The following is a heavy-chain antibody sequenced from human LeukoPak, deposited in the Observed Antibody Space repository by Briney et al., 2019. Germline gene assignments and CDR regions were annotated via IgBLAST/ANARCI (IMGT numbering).Heavy chain of an antibody. D-gene: IGHD4-17*01. CDR2: ISYDGSNK. Sequence: GGSLRLSCAASGFTFSSYGMHWVRQAPGKGLEWVAVISYDGSNKYYADSVKGRFTISRDNSKNTLYLQMNSLRAEDTAVHYCAKDFNGDYFDYWGQGTLVTVSS. CDR1: GFTFSSYG. J-gene: IGHJ4*02. CDR3: AKDFNGDYFDY. V-gene: IGHV3-30*18.